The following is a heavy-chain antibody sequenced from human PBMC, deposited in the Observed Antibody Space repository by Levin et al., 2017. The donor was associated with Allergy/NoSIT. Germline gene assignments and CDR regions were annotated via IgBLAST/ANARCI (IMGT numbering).Heavy chain of an antibody. D-gene: IGHD2/OR15-2a*01. CDR1: GDSISNDNYY. J-gene: IGHJ6*02. CDR3: SGEPNSPYYYYYGLDV. V-gene: IGHV4-39*07. CDR2: VYYTGSA. Sequence: SETLSLTCTVSGDSISNDNYYWAWIRQPPGKGLEWIGSVYYTGSAYYNPSLKTRLTMSVDTSKNQFSLRFNSVTAADTAIYYCSGEPNSPYYYYYGLDVWGQGTAVTVSS.